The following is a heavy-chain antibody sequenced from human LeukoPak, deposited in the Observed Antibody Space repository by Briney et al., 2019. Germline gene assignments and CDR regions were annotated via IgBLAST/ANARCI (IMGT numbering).Heavy chain of an antibody. CDR1: GFIFSAYT. D-gene: IGHD3-3*01. Sequence: GSLRLSCAASGFIFSAYTMNWVRQAPGKGLEWVSSISSSSSTIYYADSVKGRFTISRDNAKNSLYLQMNSLRAEDTAVYYCARVTIFGVVTPFDYWGQGTLVTVSS. CDR2: ISSSSSTI. CDR3: ARVTIFGVVTPFDY. V-gene: IGHV3-48*01. J-gene: IGHJ4*02.